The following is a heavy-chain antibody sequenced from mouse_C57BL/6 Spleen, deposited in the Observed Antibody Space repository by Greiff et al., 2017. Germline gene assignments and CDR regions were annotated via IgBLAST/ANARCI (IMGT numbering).Heavy chain of an antibody. J-gene: IGHJ2*01. V-gene: IGHV6-6*01. CDR1: GFTFSDAW. Sequence: EVKVEESGGGLVQPGGSMKLSCAASGFTFSDAWMDWVRQSPEKGLEWVAEIRNKANNHATYYAESVKGRFTISRDDSKSSVYLHMNSLRAEDTGIYYCTRYGNYGFDYWGQGTTLTVSS. CDR3: TRYGNYGFDY. D-gene: IGHD2-1*01. CDR2: IRNKANNHAT.